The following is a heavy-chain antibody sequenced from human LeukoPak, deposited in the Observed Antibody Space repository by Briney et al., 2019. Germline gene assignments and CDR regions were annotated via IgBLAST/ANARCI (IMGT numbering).Heavy chain of an antibody. V-gene: IGHV3-23*01. Sequence: GGSLRLSCAASGFTFSSYAMSWVRQAPGKGLEWVSAISGSGGSTYYADSVKGRFTISRDNCKNTLYLQMNSLRAEDTAVYYCAKDPFPDSSGWSWGFDPWGQGTLVTVSS. D-gene: IGHD6-19*01. CDR2: ISGSGGST. CDR1: GFTFSSYA. CDR3: AKDPFPDSSGWSWGFDP. J-gene: IGHJ5*02.